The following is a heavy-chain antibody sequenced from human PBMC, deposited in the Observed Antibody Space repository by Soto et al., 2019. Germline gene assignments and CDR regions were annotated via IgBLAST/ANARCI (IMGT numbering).Heavy chain of an antibody. J-gene: IGHJ4*02. D-gene: IGHD2-2*02. CDR3: ARFTGYCSSTSCYTGGVLAWFDY. CDR1: GFTFSDYY. V-gene: IGHV3-11*04. CDR2: ISSSSTI. Sequence: PGGSLRLSCAASGFTFSDYYMNWVRQAPGKGLEWVSSISSSSTIYYADSVKGRFTISRDNAKNSLYLQMNSLRAEDTAVYYCARFTGYCSSTSCYTGGVLAWFDYWGQGTLVTV.